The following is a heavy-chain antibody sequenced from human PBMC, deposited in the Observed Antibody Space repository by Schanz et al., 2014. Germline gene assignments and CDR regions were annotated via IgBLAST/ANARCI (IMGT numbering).Heavy chain of an antibody. CDR2: INGDGSRT. CDR3: AKSDAFDI. Sequence: EVQLVESGGGLVQPGGSLRLSCAASGFTFSNYWMHWVRQAPGKGLVWVSRINGDGSRTAYADSVKGRFTISRDNAKNTLYLQMNSLRAEDTAVYYCAKSDAFDIWGQGTLVTVSS. CDR1: GFTFSNYW. J-gene: IGHJ3*02. V-gene: IGHV3-74*01.